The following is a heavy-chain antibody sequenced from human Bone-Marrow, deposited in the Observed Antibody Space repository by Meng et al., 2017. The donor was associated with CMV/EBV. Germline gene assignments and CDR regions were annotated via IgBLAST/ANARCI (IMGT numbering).Heavy chain of an antibody. V-gene: IGHV4-59*01. CDR3: ARAGYYDSSGNYTN. J-gene: IGHJ4*02. CDR1: GGAISNYY. Sequence: GSLRLSCSVSGGAISNYYWSWIRQPPGKGLEWIGYAYYSGTTNYNPSLKSRVSISVDTSKNQFSLKLSSVTAADTAVYYCARAGYYDSSGNYTNWGQGTLVTVSS. CDR2: AYYSGTT. D-gene: IGHD3-22*01.